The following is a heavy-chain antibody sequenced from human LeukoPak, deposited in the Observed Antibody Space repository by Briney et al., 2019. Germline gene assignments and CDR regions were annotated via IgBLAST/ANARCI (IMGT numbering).Heavy chain of an antibody. J-gene: IGHJ4*02. Sequence: QAGGSLRLSCAASGFTISANFMSWVRQAPGKGLEWVSVMYSVGSTFYADSVKGRFTISRDGYKNTLDLQMDSLRLDDTAVYYCARDLSGYSFGFGGDLWGQGTLVTVSS. D-gene: IGHD6-13*01. V-gene: IGHV3-66*01. CDR2: MYSVGST. CDR3: ARDLSGYSFGFGGDL. CDR1: GFTISANF.